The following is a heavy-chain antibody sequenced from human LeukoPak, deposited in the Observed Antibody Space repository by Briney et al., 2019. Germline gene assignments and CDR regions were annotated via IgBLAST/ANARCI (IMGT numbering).Heavy chain of an antibody. J-gene: IGHJ3*02. CDR2: IYYSGSI. CDR1: GGSIRTYY. CDR3: AKQGRNAFDI. Sequence: SETLSLTCTVSGGSIRTYYWSWIRQPPGKGLEWIGYIYYSGSINFNPSLKSRLAISVDTSNNQFSLRLSSVTAADTALYYCAKQGRNAFDIWGQGTMVTVSS. D-gene: IGHD6-13*01. V-gene: IGHV4-59*01.